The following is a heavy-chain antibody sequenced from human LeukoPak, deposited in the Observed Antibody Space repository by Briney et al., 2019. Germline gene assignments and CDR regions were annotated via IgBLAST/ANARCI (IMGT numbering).Heavy chain of an antibody. D-gene: IGHD3-3*01. J-gene: IGHJ3*02. CDR2: IDARTGIT. V-gene: IGHV3-48*01. Sequence: PGGSLRLSCATSGFTFTIFGINWFRQAPGKGPKWVSYIDARTGITYYADSVQGRFTISRDNAKESVFLQMNRLRVDDTAVYYCARTYDFGRGPPGDAFDNWGQGTPVTVSS. CDR3: ARTYDFGRGPPGDAFDN. CDR1: GFTFTIFG.